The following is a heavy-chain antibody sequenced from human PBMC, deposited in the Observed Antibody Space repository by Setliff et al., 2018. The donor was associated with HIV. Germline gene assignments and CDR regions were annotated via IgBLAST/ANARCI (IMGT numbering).Heavy chain of an antibody. CDR3: ARDYAYDWNAVMDA. D-gene: IGHD1-20*01. CDR2: ISSSSTYI. V-gene: IGHV3-21*01. Sequence: NPGGSLRLSCAASGFTFSSYSMNWVRQAPGKGLEWVSSISSSSTYIYYADSVKGRFTISRDNAKNSLYLQMHSLRAEDTAVYYCARDYAYDWNAVMDAWGKGTTVTVSS. CDR1: GFTFSSYS. J-gene: IGHJ6*03.